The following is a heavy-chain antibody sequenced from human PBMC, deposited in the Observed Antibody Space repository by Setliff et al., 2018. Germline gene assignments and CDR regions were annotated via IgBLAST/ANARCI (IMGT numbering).Heavy chain of an antibody. CDR2: ISGRDSST. CDR1: GVTFTRCA. Sequence: LSLSCVVSGVTFTRCAMSWVRLAPGKGLEWVSAISGRDSSTYYADSVRGRLTISRDNSENTLYLQMSSLRVDDTAVYYCAKPYPGNYHPNAFDVWGQGTMVTVSS. D-gene: IGHD3-10*01. CDR3: AKPYPGNYHPNAFDV. J-gene: IGHJ3*01. V-gene: IGHV3-23*01.